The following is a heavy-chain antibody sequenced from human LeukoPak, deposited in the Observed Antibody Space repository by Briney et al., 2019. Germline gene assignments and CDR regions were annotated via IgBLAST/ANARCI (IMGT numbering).Heavy chain of an antibody. J-gene: IGHJ5*02. CDR2: ISDSGGAT. CDR3: AKVSGFTTLVIGYNWFDP. CDR1: GFSFSTYG. D-gene: IGHD5-18*01. Sequence: PGGSLRLSCAASGFSFSTYGMTWVRQAPGKGLEWVSTISDSGGATYYADSVNGRFTISRDSSRNTLLLQMNSLRDEDTAVYYCAKVSGFTTLVIGYNWFDPWGQGTLVTVSS. V-gene: IGHV3-23*01.